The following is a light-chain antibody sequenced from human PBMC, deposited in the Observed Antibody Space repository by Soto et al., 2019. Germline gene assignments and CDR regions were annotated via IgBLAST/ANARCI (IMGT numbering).Light chain of an antibody. J-gene: IGKJ1*01. V-gene: IGKV1-5*01. CDR1: QSLYTW. Sequence: DIQLTQSPPTLSASVGDRVIITCRASQSLYTWLAWYQQKPGKAPKLLIFGASALESGVPSRFNGSGSATEFTLTINNLQPEDSATYYCQQYAEHCTFGQGTKLEI. CDR3: QQYAEHCT. CDR2: GAS.